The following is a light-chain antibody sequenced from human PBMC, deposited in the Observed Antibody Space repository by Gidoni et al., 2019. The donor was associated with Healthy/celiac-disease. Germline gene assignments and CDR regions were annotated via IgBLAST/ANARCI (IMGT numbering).Light chain of an antibody. Sequence: QSALTQPASVSGSPGQSITISCTGTSSDVGGYNYFSWYQQQPGKAPKLMIYDVSNRPSGVSNRFSGSKSGNTASLTISGLQAEDEADYYCSSYTSSSTLVVFGGGTKLTVL. J-gene: IGLJ2*01. V-gene: IGLV2-14*03. CDR1: SSDVGGYNY. CDR3: SSYTSSSTLVV. CDR2: DVS.